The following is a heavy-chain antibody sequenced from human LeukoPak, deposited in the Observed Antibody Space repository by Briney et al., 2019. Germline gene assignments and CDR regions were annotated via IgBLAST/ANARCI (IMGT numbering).Heavy chain of an antibody. V-gene: IGHV4-34*01. CDR3: ARLRPHYDILTGYKHYFDY. CDR2: INHSGST. CDR1: GGSFSGYH. Sequence: SETLSLTCAVYGGSFSGYHWSWIRQPPGKGLEWIGEINHSGSTNYNPSLKSRVTISVDTSKNQFSLKLSSVTAADTAVYYCARLRPHYDILTGYKHYFDYWGQGTLVTVSS. D-gene: IGHD3-9*01. J-gene: IGHJ4*02.